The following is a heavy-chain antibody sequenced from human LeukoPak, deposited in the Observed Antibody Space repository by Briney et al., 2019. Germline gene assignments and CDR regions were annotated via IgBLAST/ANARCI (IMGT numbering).Heavy chain of an antibody. Sequence: HPGGSLRLSCEASGFSFDEYTMHWVRQAPGKGLEWVSLIGDDGDTTYYADSVRGRFTVSRDNSKNSLFLQMSSLRTDDTGLYYCAKDGHYCTAASCYSSWFDPWGQGTLVTVSS. V-gene: IGHV3-43*01. CDR2: IGDDGDTT. CDR1: GFSFDEYT. J-gene: IGHJ5*02. CDR3: AKDGHYCTAASCYSSWFDP. D-gene: IGHD2/OR15-2a*01.